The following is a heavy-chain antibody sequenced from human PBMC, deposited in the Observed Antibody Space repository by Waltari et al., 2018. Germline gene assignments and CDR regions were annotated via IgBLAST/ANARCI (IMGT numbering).Heavy chain of an antibody. CDR1: GFPFSRSW. V-gene: IGHV3-74*01. D-gene: IGHD3-10*01. CDR2: INSDGSGK. CDR3: GRREGSVTMVRGIDY. Sequence: EVQLVESGGGLVQPGGSLSLSCAASGFPFSRSWMHWVRQAPGKGLVGVSRINSDGSGKSYADSVKGRFTISRDNAKNTLYLQMNSLRAEDTAVYYCGRREGSVTMVRGIDYWGQGTLVTVSS. J-gene: IGHJ4*02.